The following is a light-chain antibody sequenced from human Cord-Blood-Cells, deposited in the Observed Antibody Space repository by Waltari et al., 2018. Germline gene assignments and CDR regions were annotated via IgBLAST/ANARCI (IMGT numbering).Light chain of an antibody. CDR1: QSLLHSNGYNY. CDR3: MQALQTPPT. CDR2: LGS. V-gene: IGKV2-28*01. J-gene: IGKJ1*01. Sequence: DIVMNQSPLSLPVTPGEPASISCRPIQSLLHSNGYNYLDWYLQKPGQSPQLLIYLGSNRASGVPDRFSGSGSGTDFTLKISRVEAEDVGVYYCMQALQTPPTFGQGTKVEIK.